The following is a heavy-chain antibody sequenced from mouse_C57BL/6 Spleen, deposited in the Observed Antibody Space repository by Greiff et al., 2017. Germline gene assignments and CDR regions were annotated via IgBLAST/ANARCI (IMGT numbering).Heavy chain of an antibody. J-gene: IGHJ4*01. D-gene: IGHD2-13*01. CDR2: INPYNGDT. V-gene: IGHV1-20*01. CDR1: GYSFTGYF. CDR3: ARGGFPYDDSYYAMDY. Sequence: VQLQQSGPELVKPGDSVKISCKASGYSFTGYFMNWVMQSHGKSLEWIGRINPYNGDTFYNQKFKGKATLTVDKSSSAAHMELRSLTSEDSAVYYCARGGFPYDDSYYAMDYWGQGTSVTVSS.